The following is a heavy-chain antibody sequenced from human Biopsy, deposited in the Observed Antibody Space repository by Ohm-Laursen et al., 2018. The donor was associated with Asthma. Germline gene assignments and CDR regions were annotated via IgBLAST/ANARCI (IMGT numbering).Heavy chain of an antibody. J-gene: IGHJ4*02. CDR1: GCSISSGGYS. CDR2: IYHSGST. CDR3: ARVKDGYNFDY. D-gene: IGHD5-24*01. Sequence: QTLPLTCAVSGCSISSGGYSWSWIRQPPGKGLEWIGYIYHSGSTYYNPSLKSRITISVDRSKNQFSLKLSSVTAADTAVYYGARVKDGYNFDYWGQGTLVTVSS. V-gene: IGHV4-30-2*01.